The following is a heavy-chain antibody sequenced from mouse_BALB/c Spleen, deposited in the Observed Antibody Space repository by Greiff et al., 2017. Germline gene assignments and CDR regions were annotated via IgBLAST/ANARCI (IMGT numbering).Heavy chain of an antibody. CDR1: GYTFTSYW. CDR2: IYPGNSDT. CDR3: TIITTVVARSYAMDY. Sequence: EVQLQQSGTVLARPGASVKMSCKASGYTFTSYWMHWVKQRPGQGLEWIGAIYPGNSDTSYNQKFKGKAKLTAVTSTSTAYMELSSLTNEDSAVYYCTIITTVVARSYAMDYWGQGTSVTVSS. V-gene: IGHV1-5*01. J-gene: IGHJ4*01. D-gene: IGHD1-1*01.